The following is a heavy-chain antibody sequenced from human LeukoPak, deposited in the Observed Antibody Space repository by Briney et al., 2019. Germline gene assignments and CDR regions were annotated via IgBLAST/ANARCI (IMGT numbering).Heavy chain of an antibody. CDR1: GFTFSSYA. J-gene: IGHJ4*02. D-gene: IGHD3-9*01. CDR3: AKDYDILTGSEY. CDR2: ISGSSGST. Sequence: PGGSLRLSCAASGFTFSSYAMSWVRQAPGQGLEWVSAISGSSGSTYYADSVKGRFTISRDKSKNTLYLQMNSLRAEDTAVYYCAKDYDILTGSEYWGQGTLVTVSS. V-gene: IGHV3-23*01.